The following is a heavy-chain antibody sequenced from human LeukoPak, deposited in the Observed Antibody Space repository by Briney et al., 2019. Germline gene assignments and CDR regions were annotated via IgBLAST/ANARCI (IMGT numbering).Heavy chain of an antibody. CDR1: GGTFSSYA. Sequence: GSSVKVSCKASGGTFSSYAISWVRQAPGQGLEWMGWISPNSGSTHFAQKFQGRVTMTRETSITTAYMELSRLISNDTAVYYCARARITSTPGGLDAIDFLGQGTMVTASS. J-gene: IGHJ3*01. V-gene: IGHV1-2*02. CDR3: ARARITSTPGGLDAIDF. D-gene: IGHD2-8*02. CDR2: ISPNSGST.